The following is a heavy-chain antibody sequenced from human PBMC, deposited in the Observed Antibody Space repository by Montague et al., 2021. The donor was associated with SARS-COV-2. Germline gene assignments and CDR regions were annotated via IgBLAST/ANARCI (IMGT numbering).Heavy chain of an antibody. CDR3: VRKNYYGSGSFSTFDY. D-gene: IGHD3-10*01. Sequence: YRSLSCAASGYSFINYAMGWVRQAPGKGLEWVSVINGSGGNTYFADSVRGRFTISRDNSKNTLYLQMNSLRAEDTAVYYCVRKNYYGSGSFSTFDYWGQGTLVTVSS. CDR2: INGSGGNT. V-gene: IGHV3-23*01. J-gene: IGHJ4*02. CDR1: GYSFINYA.